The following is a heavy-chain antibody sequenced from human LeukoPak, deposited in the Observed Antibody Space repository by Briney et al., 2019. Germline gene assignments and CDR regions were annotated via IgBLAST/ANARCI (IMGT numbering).Heavy chain of an antibody. Sequence: GGSLRLSCAASGFTFSSYAMSWVRQAPGKGLEWVSAISGSGGSTYYADSVKGRFTISRGNSKNTLYLQMNSLRAEDTAVYYCAKDARLWIVVVPAATDYWGQGTLVTVSS. CDR2: ISGSGGST. CDR3: AKDARLWIVVVPAATDY. J-gene: IGHJ4*02. D-gene: IGHD2-2*01. CDR1: GFTFSSYA. V-gene: IGHV3-23*01.